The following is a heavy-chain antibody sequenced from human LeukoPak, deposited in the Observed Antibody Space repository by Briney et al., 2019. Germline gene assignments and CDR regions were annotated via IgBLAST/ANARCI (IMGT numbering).Heavy chain of an antibody. D-gene: IGHD5-18*01. CDR3: ARNTAMVYLPFGNYYYYGMDV. V-gene: IGHV1-8*01. J-gene: IGHJ6*02. Sequence: APVKVSCKASGYTFTSYDINWVRRATGQGLEWMGWMNPNSGNTGYAQKFQGRVTMTRNTSISTAYMELSSLRSEDTAVYYCARNTAMVYLPFGNYYYYGMDVWGQGTTVTVSS. CDR2: MNPNSGNT. CDR1: GYTFTSYD.